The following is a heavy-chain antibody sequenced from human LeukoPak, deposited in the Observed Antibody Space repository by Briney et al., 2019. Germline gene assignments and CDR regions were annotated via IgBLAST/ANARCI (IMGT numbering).Heavy chain of an antibody. D-gene: IGHD3-22*01. Sequence: GGSLRLSCAASGFTFSSYWMSWVRQAPGKGLEWVANIKQDGSEKYYVDSVKGRFTISRDNAKNSLYLQMNSLRAEDTAVYYCAKVDYYDSSGYYYDKQIDYWGQGTLVTVSS. V-gene: IGHV3-7*01. CDR1: GFTFSSYW. J-gene: IGHJ4*02. CDR2: IKQDGSEK. CDR3: AKVDYYDSSGYYYDKQIDY.